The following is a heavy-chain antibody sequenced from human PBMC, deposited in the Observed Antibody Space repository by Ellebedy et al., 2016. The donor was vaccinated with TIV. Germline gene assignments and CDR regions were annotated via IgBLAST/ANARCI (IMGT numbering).Heavy chain of an antibody. CDR1: GFTFSSYA. V-gene: IGHV3-23*01. D-gene: IGHD6-19*01. CDR2: ISGSGGST. J-gene: IGHJ5*02. CDR3: AKSPDSSGFGWFDP. Sequence: GESLKISXAASGFTFSSYAMSWVRQAPGKGLEWVSAISGSGGSTYYADSVKGRFTISRDNSKNTLYLQMNSLRAEDTAVYYCAKSPDSSGFGWFDPWGQGTLVTVSS.